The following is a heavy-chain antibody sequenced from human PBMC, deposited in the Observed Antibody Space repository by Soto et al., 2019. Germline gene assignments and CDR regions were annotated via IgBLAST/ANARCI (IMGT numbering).Heavy chain of an antibody. CDR1: GFTFSSYG. CDR2: ISYDGSNK. CDR3: AEDLEMAHNWSY. D-gene: IGHD1-1*01. Sequence: QVQLVESGGGVVQPGRSLRLSCAASGFTFSSYGMHWVRQAPGKGLEWVAVISYDGSNKYYADSVKGRFTISRDNSKNTLYLQMNILRAEDTAVYSCAEDLEMAHNWSYWGQGTLVTVSS. J-gene: IGHJ4*02. V-gene: IGHV3-30*18.